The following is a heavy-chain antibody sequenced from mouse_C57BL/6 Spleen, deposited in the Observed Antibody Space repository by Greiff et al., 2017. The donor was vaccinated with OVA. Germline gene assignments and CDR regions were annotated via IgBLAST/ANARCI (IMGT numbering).Heavy chain of an antibody. Sequence: VKLKQSGPGLVQPSQSLSITCTVSGFSLTSYGVHWVRQSPGKGLEWLGVLWSGGSTDYNAAFISRLSISKDNSKSQVFFKMNSLQADDTAIYYCANGGYDWYFDVWGTGTTVTVSS. CDR3: ANGGYDWYFDV. D-gene: IGHD2-3*01. CDR1: GFSLTSYG. CDR2: LWSGGST. V-gene: IGHV2-2*01. J-gene: IGHJ1*03.